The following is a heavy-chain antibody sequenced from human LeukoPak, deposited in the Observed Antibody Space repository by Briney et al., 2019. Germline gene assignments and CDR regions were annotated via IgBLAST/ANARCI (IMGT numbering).Heavy chain of an antibody. CDR3: ARPPSRGYSSSFEY. CDR1: GYSFPTYW. J-gene: IGHJ4*02. Sequence: GASLKISCKGSGYSFPTYWIAWVRQMPGKGLEWMGIIYPDESNISYSPSFQGQVTISADKSISSAYLQWSSLKASYTAMYYCARPPSRGYSSSFEYWGQGTLVTVSS. CDR2: IYPDESNI. D-gene: IGHD2-2*03. V-gene: IGHV5-51*01.